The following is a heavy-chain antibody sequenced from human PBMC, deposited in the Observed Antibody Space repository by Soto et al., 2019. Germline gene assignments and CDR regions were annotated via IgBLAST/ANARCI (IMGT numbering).Heavy chain of an antibody. J-gene: IGHJ4*02. CDR2: INPSDSYT. V-gene: IGHV5-10-1*01. Sequence: GESLKISCRGSGYSFTSYWIGWVRQRPGKGLEWVGRINPSDSYTTYSPSFQGHVTISTDKSFSTAYLQWSGLKASDTAMYYCARLGYCTGTSCYTFDSWGQGTLVTVSS. D-gene: IGHD2-2*02. CDR1: GYSFTSYW. CDR3: ARLGYCTGTSCYTFDS.